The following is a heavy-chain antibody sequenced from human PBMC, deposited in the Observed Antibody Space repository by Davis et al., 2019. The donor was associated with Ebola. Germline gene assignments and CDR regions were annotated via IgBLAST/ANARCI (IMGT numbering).Heavy chain of an antibody. J-gene: IGHJ6*02. V-gene: IGHV1-2*02. D-gene: IGHD3-3*01. CDR2: INPNSGDT. Sequence: ASVKVSCKTSGYSFTNYYIHWVRQAPGQGLEWMGWINPNSGDTRYAQRFQGKVTLTRDTSITTGYMELSRLRSDDTAMYYCARELIFGEATYGMDVWGQGTLVTVSS. CDR1: GYSFTNYY. CDR3: ARELIFGEATYGMDV.